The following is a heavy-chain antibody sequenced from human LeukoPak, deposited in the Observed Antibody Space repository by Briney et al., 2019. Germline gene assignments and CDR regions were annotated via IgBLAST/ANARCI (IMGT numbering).Heavy chain of an antibody. CDR1: GYTVTEVA. J-gene: IGHJ4*02. CDR3: ARDRMVRGVYDY. D-gene: IGHD3-10*01. CDR2: FHPKDADM. Sequence: ASVKVSCKVSGYTVTEVAIHWVRQTAEGLEWMGGFHPKDADMIYAQKFQGRVTMTTDTSTSTAYMELGSLGSDETAVYYCARDRMVRGVYDYWGQGTLVTVSS. V-gene: IGHV1-24*01.